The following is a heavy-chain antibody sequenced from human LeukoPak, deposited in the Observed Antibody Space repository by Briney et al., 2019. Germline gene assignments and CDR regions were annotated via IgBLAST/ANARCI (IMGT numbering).Heavy chain of an antibody. CDR1: GGSISSGGYY. D-gene: IGHD4-23*01. V-gene: IGHV4-31*03. Sequence: PSETLSLTCTVSGGSISSGGYYWSWIRQHPGKGLEWIGYIYYSGSTYYNPSLKSRVTISVDTSKNQFSLKLSSVTAADTAVYCCARGELTVAPFDYWGQGTLVTVSS. CDR2: IYYSGST. J-gene: IGHJ4*02. CDR3: ARGELTVAPFDY.